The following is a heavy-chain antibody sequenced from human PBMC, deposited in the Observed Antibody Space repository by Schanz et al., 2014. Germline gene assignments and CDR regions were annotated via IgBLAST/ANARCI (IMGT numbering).Heavy chain of an antibody. CDR2: IYYSGST. J-gene: IGHJ3*02. V-gene: IGHV4-30-4*07. CDR3: ARASSPEWPRPDAFDI. CDR1: GVSISSGGHS. D-gene: IGHD6-13*01. Sequence: QVQLQESGPGLVKPSQTLSLTCAVSGVSISSGGHSWNWIRQPPGKGLEWIGYIYYSGSTNYNPSLKSRVTISVDTSKNQFSLKLSSVTAADTAVYYCARASSPEWPRPDAFDIWGQGTMVTVSS.